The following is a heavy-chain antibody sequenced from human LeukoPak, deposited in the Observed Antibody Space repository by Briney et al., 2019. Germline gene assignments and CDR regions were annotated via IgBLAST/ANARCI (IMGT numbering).Heavy chain of an antibody. D-gene: IGHD2-15*01. CDR2: ISTSSSYT. V-gene: IGHV3-11*06. J-gene: IGHJ6*04. CDR3: ASAVSGGSRYVGYYSAMDV. Sequence: TLTLSCTASGFTFSENYMSWIRNAPRPGKDWVSYISTSSSYTNYADSVKDRFTIPGDNAKKSVYIQMNSLSAENTVVYYCASAVSGGSRYVGYYSAMDVWGKGTTVIVSS. CDR1: GFTFSENY.